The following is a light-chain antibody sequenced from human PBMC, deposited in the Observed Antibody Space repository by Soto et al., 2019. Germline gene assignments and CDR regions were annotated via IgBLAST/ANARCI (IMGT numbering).Light chain of an antibody. V-gene: IGKV3-20*01. CDR2: GAS. J-gene: IGKJ4*01. CDR1: QSFGNNY. CDR3: QQYVSSPLT. Sequence: EIVLTQSPGTLSLSPGERATLSCKASQSFGNNYLAWYQQEPGRAPMLLIYGASTRATGIPDRFSGSGSGTDFTLIISRLEPEDFAVYYCQQYVSSPLTFGGGTKVDIK.